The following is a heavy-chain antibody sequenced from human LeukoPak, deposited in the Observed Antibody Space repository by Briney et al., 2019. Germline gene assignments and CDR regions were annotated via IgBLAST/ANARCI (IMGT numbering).Heavy chain of an antibody. CDR3: AKDRIVVVVAATPEWFDP. CDR2: ISGSGGST. D-gene: IGHD2-15*01. Sequence: GGSLRLSCAASGFTFSSYAVSWVRQAPGKGLEWVSAISGSGGSTYYADSVKGRFTISRDNSKNTLYLQMNSLRAEDTAVYYCAKDRIVVVVAATPEWFDPWGQGTLVTVSS. J-gene: IGHJ5*02. CDR1: GFTFSSYA. V-gene: IGHV3-23*01.